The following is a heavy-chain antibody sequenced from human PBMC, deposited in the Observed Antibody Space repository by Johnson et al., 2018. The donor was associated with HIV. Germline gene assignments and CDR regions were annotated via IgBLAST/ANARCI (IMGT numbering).Heavy chain of an antibody. CDR2: ISYDGRNE. CDR1: GFTFSSYA. CDR3: ARDIRTSPFGYSSSSRGGVSRPNDAFDI. Sequence: QVQLVESGGGVVQPGRSLRLSCAASGFTFSSYAMHWVRQAPGKGLEWVAVISYDGRNEYYADSVKGRFTISRDNSKNTLYLQMNSLRAEDTDVSYCARDIRTSPFGYSSSSRGGVSRPNDAFDIWGQGTMVTVSS. D-gene: IGHD6-6*01. V-gene: IGHV3-30*14. J-gene: IGHJ3*02.